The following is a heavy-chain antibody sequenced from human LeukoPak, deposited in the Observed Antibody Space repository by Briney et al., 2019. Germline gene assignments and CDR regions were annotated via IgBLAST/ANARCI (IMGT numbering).Heavy chain of an antibody. D-gene: IGHD2-2*01. Sequence: SETLSLTCAVYGESFSGYYWSWIRQPPGKGLEWIGEINHSGSTNYNPSPKSRVTISVDTSKNQFSLKLSSVTAADTAVYYCARSHVVPAAILDYWGQGTLVTVSS. CDR3: ARSHVVPAAILDY. V-gene: IGHV4-34*01. CDR1: GESFSGYY. J-gene: IGHJ4*02. CDR2: INHSGST.